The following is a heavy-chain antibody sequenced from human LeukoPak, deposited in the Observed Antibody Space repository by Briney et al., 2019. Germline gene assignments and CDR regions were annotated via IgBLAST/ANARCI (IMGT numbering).Heavy chain of an antibody. D-gene: IGHD3-22*01. J-gene: IGHJ4*02. Sequence: PSETLSLTCAVYGGSFSGYYWSWIRQPPGKGLEWIGEINHSGSTNYNPSLKSRVTISVDTSKNQFSLKLCSVTAADTAVYYCARRVYYDSSGYPGFDYWGQGTLVTVSS. CDR3: ARRVYYDSSGYPGFDY. V-gene: IGHV4-34*01. CDR1: GGSFSGYY. CDR2: INHSGST.